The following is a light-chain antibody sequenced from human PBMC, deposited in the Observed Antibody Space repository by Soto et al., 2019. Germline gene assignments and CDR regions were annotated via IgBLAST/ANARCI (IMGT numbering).Light chain of an antibody. CDR2: LRS. V-gene: IGKV2-28*01. Sequence: DIVMTQSPLSLPVTPGEPASISCRSSQSLLHSNGYNYLDWYLQKPGQSPQLLIYLRSNRASGVPVRLSGSGSGTDFTLKISRVEAEDVGVYYCMQALQTPLTFGGGTKVDIK. J-gene: IGKJ4*01. CDR1: QSLLHSNGYNY. CDR3: MQALQTPLT.